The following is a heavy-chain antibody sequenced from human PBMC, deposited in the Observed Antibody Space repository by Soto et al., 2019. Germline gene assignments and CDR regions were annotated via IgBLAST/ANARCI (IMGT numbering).Heavy chain of an antibody. CDR1: GGSISSYY. Sequence: PSETLSLTCTVSGGSISSYYWSWIRQPPGKGLEWIGYIYYSGSTNYNPSLKSRVTISVDTPKNQFSLKLSSVTAADTAVYYCARGRRSSSWLSGWFDPWGQGTLVTVSS. CDR2: IYYSGST. CDR3: ARGRRSSSWLSGWFDP. V-gene: IGHV4-59*01. D-gene: IGHD6-13*01. J-gene: IGHJ5*02.